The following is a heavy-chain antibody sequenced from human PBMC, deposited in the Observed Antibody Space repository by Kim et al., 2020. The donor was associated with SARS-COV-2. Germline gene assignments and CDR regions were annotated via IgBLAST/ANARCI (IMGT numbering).Heavy chain of an antibody. Sequence: KYFADAVKGRFTISRDNSKNTLDLQMNSLRAEDTAVYYCARDLSGYYGMDVWGQGTTVTVSS. J-gene: IGHJ6*02. D-gene: IGHD3-10*01. V-gene: IGHV3-33*01. CDR3: ARDLSGYYGMDV. CDR2: K.